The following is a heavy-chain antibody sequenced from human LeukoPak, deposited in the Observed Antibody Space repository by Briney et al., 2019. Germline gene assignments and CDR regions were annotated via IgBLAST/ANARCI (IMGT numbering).Heavy chain of an antibody. V-gene: IGHV4-30-4*01. CDR3: AGAMTMANYYFDY. Sequence: PSQTLSLTCTVSGGSISSANYYWSWIRQPPGKGLEWVGYIYYSGSTYYNPSLKSRVTISVDTSKNQFSLKLSSVTAADTAVYYCAGAMTMANYYFDYWGQGTLVTVSS. J-gene: IGHJ4*02. D-gene: IGHD4/OR15-4a*01. CDR2: IYYSGST. CDR1: GGSISSANYY.